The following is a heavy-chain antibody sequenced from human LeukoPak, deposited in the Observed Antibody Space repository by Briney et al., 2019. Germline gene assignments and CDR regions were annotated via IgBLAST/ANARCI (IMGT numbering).Heavy chain of an antibody. D-gene: IGHD6-13*01. CDR1: GFIVSSNY. Sequence: GGSLRLSCAASGFIVSSNYMSWVRRAPGKGLEWVSVIYSGGTTYYADSVKGRFTISRDNAKNSLYLQMNSLRAEDTAVYYCARIGAGSSRDYWGQGTLVTVSS. V-gene: IGHV3-53*01. CDR2: IYSGGTT. J-gene: IGHJ4*02. CDR3: ARIGAGSSRDY.